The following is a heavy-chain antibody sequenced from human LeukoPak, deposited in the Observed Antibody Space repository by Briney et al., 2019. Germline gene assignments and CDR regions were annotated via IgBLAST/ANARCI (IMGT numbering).Heavy chain of an antibody. CDR1: GFTFCPYG. CDR3: AKWQYYGSGDDY. V-gene: IGHV3-23*01. Sequence: GGSLRLSCAGSGFTFCPYGMRWVRQTPNKGLEWLSTLSVGGVSTYYADSVKGRFTISRDNSKNTLFLQMDSLRAEDTAIYYCAKWQYYGSGDDYWGQGTLVTVSS. J-gene: IGHJ4*02. D-gene: IGHD3-10*01. CDR2: LSVGGVST.